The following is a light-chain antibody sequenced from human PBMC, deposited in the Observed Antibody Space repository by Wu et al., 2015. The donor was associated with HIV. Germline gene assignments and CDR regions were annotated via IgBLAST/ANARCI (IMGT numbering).Light chain of an antibody. CDR3: HQYASAPIT. CDR1: QNIGTY. V-gene: IGKV3-20*01. CDR2: DAS. Sequence: EIVMTQSPATLSVSPGGRATLSCRASQNIGTYLGWYQQKPGQAPRLLIYDASSRATGIPARFSGSGFGTDFTLSISRLEPEDFAVYYCHQYASAPITIGGGTEVEIK. J-gene: IGKJ4*01.